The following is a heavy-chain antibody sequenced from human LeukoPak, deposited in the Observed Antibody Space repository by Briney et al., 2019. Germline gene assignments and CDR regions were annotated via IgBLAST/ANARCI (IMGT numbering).Heavy chain of an antibody. CDR1: GGSVSSGTYF. CDR2: INHSGST. CDR3: ARVSRLPL. V-gene: IGHV4-61*01. D-gene: IGHD4-11*01. J-gene: IGHJ4*02. Sequence: SETLSLTCTVPGGSVSSGTYFWTWVRQPPGKGLEWIGEINHSGSTNYNPSLKSRVTISVDTSKNQFSLKLSSVTAADTAVYYCARVSRLPLWGQGTLVTVSS.